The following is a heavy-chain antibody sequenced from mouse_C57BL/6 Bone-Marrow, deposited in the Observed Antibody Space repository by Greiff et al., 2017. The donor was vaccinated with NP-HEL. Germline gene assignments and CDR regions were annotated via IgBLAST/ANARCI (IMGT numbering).Heavy chain of an antibody. CDR3: ARRRDYTFAY. J-gene: IGHJ3*01. Sequence: EVQLVESGGDLVKPGGSLKLSCAASGFTFSSYGMSWVRQTPDKRLEWVATISSGGSYTYYPDSVKGRFTISRDNAKNTLYLQMSSLKSEDTAMYYCARRRDYTFAYWGQGTLVTVSA. D-gene: IGHD2-12*01. CDR1: GFTFSSYG. V-gene: IGHV5-6*01. CDR2: ISSGGSYT.